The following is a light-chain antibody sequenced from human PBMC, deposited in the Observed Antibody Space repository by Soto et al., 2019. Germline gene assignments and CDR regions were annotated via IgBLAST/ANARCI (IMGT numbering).Light chain of an antibody. CDR3: QQYGSSPPST. CDR2: GAS. Sequence: IVFTLSPGTLSLPPGERATLSCRASQSVSSSYLAWYQQKPGQAPRLLIYGASSRATGIPDRFSGSGSGTDFTLTISRLEPEDFAVYYCQQYGSSPPSTFGGGTKVDIK. CDR1: QSVSSSY. J-gene: IGKJ4*01. V-gene: IGKV3-20*01.